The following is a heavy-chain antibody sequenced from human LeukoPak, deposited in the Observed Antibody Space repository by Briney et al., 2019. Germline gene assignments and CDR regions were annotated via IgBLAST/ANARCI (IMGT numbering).Heavy chain of an antibody. D-gene: IGHD2-15*01. V-gene: IGHV1-2*06. CDR2: INPNSGGT. CDR1: GYTFTGYY. Sequence: ASVKVSCKASGYTFTGYYMHWVRQAPGQGLEWMGRINPNSGGTNYAQKFQGRVTMTRDTSISTAYMELSRLSSDDTAVYYCARDRGYCSGGSCYSSFDIRGQGTMVTVSS. CDR3: ARDRGYCSGGSCYSSFDI. J-gene: IGHJ3*02.